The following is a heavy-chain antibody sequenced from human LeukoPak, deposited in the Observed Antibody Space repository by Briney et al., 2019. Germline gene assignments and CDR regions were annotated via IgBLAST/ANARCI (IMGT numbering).Heavy chain of an antibody. CDR1: GFPLMNIA. CDR2: ITGDGATT. J-gene: IGHJ4*02. Sequence: GGSRRSSGARPGFPLMNIAIRWGGQAPGKGLEWVSAITGDGATTYYLDSVKGRFTISKDNSENTLFLLMNSLRVEDAALYYWTKDADRSGWVIDYWGQGTLVTVSS. V-gene: IGHV3-23*01. D-gene: IGHD6-19*01. CDR3: TKDADRSGWVIDY.